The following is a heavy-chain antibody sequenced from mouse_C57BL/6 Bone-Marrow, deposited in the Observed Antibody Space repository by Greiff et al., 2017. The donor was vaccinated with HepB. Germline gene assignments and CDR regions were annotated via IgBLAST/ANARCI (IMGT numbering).Heavy chain of an antibody. CDR1: GYTFTSYW. J-gene: IGHJ3*01. CDR2: IDPNSGGT. D-gene: IGHD2-2*01. Sequence: QVQLQQPGAELVKPGASVKLSCTASGYTFTSYWMHWVKQRPGRGLEWIGRIDPNSGGTKYNEKFKSKATLTVDKPSSTAYMQLSSLTSADSAVYYCARLVNPFAYWGQGTLVTVSA. CDR3: ARLVNPFAY. V-gene: IGHV1-72*01.